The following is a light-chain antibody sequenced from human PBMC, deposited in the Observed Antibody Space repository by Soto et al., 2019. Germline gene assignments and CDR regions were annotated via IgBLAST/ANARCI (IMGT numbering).Light chain of an antibody. V-gene: IGLV2-14*01. CDR3: SSYTSSSTRV. CDR1: NSDVGAYNY. CDR2: DVS. J-gene: IGLJ2*01. Sequence: ALTQPASVSGSPGQSITISCTGTNSDVGAYNYVSWYQQHPGKAPKLMIYDVSNRPSGVSNRFSGSKSGNTASLTISGLRAEDEADYYCSSYTSSSTRVFGGGTKLTVL.